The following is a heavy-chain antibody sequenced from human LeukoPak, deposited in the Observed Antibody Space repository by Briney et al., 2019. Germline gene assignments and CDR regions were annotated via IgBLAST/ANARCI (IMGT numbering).Heavy chain of an antibody. D-gene: IGHD2-15*01. CDR1: GGSISSYY. J-gene: IGHJ4*02. CDR2: IYYSGST. Sequence: KPSETLSLTCTVSGGSISSYYWSWIRQPPGKGLEWIGYIYYSGSTNYNPSLKSRVTISVDTSKNQFSLKLSSVTAADTAVYYCARVTPLGYCSGGSCYSPEEWGQGTLVTVSS. V-gene: IGHV4-59*01. CDR3: ARVTPLGYCSGGSCYSPEE.